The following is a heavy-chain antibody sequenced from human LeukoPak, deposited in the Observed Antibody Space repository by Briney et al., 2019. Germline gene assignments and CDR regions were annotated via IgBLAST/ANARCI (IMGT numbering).Heavy chain of an antibody. Sequence: ASVKVSCKASGFTFTGYYIHWVRQAPGQGLEWMGYINPHSGGTSSPQKFQGRVTMTTDTSISAAYMELSSLISDDTAMYYCVREGNELLSKNFDYWGQGTLVTVSS. CDR3: VREGNELLSKNFDY. J-gene: IGHJ4*02. V-gene: IGHV1-2*02. CDR1: GFTFTGYY. CDR2: INPHSGGT. D-gene: IGHD2-21*02.